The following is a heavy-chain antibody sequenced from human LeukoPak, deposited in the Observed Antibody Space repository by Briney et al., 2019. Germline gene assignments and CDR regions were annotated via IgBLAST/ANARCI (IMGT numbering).Heavy chain of an antibody. J-gene: IGHJ5*02. Sequence: SETLSLTCAVYGGSFSGYYWSWIRQPPGKGLEWIGEINHSGSTYYNPSLKSRVTISVDRSKNQFSLKLSSVTAADTAVYYCARDEGYSYGYNWFDPWGQGTLVTVSS. CDR3: ARDEGYSYGYNWFDP. CDR1: GGSFSGYY. CDR2: INHSGST. V-gene: IGHV4-34*01. D-gene: IGHD5-18*01.